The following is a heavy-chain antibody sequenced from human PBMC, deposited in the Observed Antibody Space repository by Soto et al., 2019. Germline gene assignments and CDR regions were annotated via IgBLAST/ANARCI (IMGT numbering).Heavy chain of an antibody. D-gene: IGHD3-9*01. CDR2: INTKTGGT. CDR3: ATDKVAFDM. CDR1: GYIFTGYY. V-gene: IGHV1-2*02. Sequence: ASVKVSCKSSGYIFTGYYIQRVRQAHGQGLVWMGWINTKTGGTKYAQKFQGRVTMTRDTSINTAYMEVSRLRSYDTAVYYCATDKVAFDMWGQGTMVTVSS. J-gene: IGHJ3*02.